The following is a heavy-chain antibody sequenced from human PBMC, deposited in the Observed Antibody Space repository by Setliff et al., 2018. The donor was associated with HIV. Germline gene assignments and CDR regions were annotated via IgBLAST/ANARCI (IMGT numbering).Heavy chain of an antibody. V-gene: IGHV3-74*01. CDR3: VKGFPRRYLDSSGYYYFDY. CDR1: GFTFTNYW. J-gene: IGHJ4*02. CDR2: IKSDGSVT. D-gene: IGHD3-22*01. Sequence: PGGSLRLSCAASGFTFTNYWMHWVRQSPGKGLVWVARIKSDGSVTGHADSVKGRFTISRDNAKNTVFLQMNSLRAEDTAVYYCVKGFPRRYLDSSGYYYFDYWGLGTLVTVSS.